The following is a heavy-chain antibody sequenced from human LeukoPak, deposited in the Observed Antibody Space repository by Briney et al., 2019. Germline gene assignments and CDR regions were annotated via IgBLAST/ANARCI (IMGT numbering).Heavy chain of an antibody. CDR2: IYSGGST. CDR3: ALNSYGYVAFDY. D-gene: IGHD5-18*01. V-gene: IGHV3-66*02. CDR1: GFTVSSNY. J-gene: IGHJ4*02. Sequence: RGSLRLSCAASGFTVSSNYMSWVRQAPGKGLEWVSVIYSGGSTYYADSVKGRFTISRDNSKNTLYLQMNSLRAEDTAVYYCALNSYGYVAFDYWGQGTLVTVSS.